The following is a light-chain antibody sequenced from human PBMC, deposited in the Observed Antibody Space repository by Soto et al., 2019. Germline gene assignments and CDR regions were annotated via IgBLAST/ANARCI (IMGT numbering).Light chain of an antibody. CDR1: QSVAGS. CDR3: QQRSKRIT. CDR2: DIS. Sequence: EFVLTQSPASLSLSRGERSILSCRASQSVAGSLAWYQQKPGQAPRLLIYDISTRAAAIPARFSGSGSGTDFTLTVSSLEPEDFALYYCQQRSKRITFGQGTRLEIK. J-gene: IGKJ5*01. V-gene: IGKV3-11*01.